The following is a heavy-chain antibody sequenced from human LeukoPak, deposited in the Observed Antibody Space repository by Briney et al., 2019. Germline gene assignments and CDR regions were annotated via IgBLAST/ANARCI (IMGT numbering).Heavy chain of an antibody. D-gene: IGHD3-22*01. CDR3: ALSGSSGYFDAFDI. V-gene: IGHV1-69*01. CDR1: GGTLRSYA. Sequence: SVKVSCKASGGTLRSYAISWVRQAPGHRLEWMGGIIPIFSTAKYAQKFQGRVTITADESTSTAYMELSSLRSEDTVVYFCALSGSSGYFDAFDIWGQGTMVTVSS. CDR2: IIPIFSTA. J-gene: IGHJ3*02.